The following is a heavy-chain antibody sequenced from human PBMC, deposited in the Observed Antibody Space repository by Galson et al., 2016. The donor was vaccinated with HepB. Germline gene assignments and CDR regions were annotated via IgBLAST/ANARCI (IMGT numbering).Heavy chain of an antibody. D-gene: IGHD3-10*01. Sequence: SLRLSCAASGFIFSSYGMHWVRQAPGKGLEWVSGMSFDGTNKYYAGSVKGRFTISRDKSKNTLYMKMNSLRAEDTAVYYCAKDPWADYDGSGRDTQKYGMDVWGQGTTVIVSS. J-gene: IGHJ6*02. V-gene: IGHV3-30*18. CDR3: AKDPWADYDGSGRDTQKYGMDV. CDR2: MSFDGTNK. CDR1: GFIFSSYG.